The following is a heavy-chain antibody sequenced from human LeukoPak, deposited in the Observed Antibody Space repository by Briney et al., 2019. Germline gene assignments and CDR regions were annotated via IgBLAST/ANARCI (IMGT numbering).Heavy chain of an antibody. D-gene: IGHD6-19*01. Sequence: PGGSLRLSCAASGFTFSSYAMSWVRRAPGKGLEWVSAISASGGSTYYAGSVKGRFTISRDNSKNTLFLQMNSLRAEDTAVYYCAKDHSSGWPYCFPYWGQGTLVTVSS. CDR3: AKDHSSGWPYCFPY. V-gene: IGHV3-23*01. CDR2: ISASGGST. J-gene: IGHJ4*02. CDR1: GFTFSSYA.